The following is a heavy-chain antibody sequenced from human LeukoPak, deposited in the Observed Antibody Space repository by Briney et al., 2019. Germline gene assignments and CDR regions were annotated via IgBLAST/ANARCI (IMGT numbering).Heavy chain of an antibody. V-gene: IGHV4-34*01. D-gene: IGHD2-15*01. J-gene: IGHJ1*01. Sequence: SETLSLTCAVYGGSFSGYYWSWLRQPPGKGLEWIGEINHSGSTNSNPSLKSRVTVSVGTSKNLFSLKLSSVTAADTAVYYCARRLLGYCSGGSCYSGYFQHWGQGTLVTVSS. CDR2: INHSGST. CDR1: GGSFSGYY. CDR3: ARRLLGYCSGGSCYSGYFQH.